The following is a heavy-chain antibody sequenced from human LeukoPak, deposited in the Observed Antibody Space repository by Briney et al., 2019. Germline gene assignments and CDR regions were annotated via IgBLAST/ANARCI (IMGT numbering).Heavy chain of an antibody. CDR2: IYTSGST. D-gene: IGHD3-3*01. V-gene: IGHV4-61*02. Sequence: SETLSLTCTVSGGSISSGSYYWSWIRQPAGKGLEWIGRIYTSGSTNYNPSLKSRVTISVDTSKNQFSLKLSSVTAADTAVYYCARFWSTAAFDIWGQGTMVTVSS. CDR1: GGSISSGSYY. CDR3: ARFWSTAAFDI. J-gene: IGHJ3*02.